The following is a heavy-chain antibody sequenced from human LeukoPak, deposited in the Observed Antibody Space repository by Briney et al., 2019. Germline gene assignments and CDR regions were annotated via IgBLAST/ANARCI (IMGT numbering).Heavy chain of an antibody. J-gene: IGHJ5*02. D-gene: IGHD3-16*01. Sequence: SETLSLTCTVSGGSISSGGYYWSWIRQHPGKGLEWIGYIYYSGSTYYNPSLKSRVTISVDTSKNQFSPKLSSVTAADTAVYYCARSIMITFGGENRFDPWGQGTLVTVSS. V-gene: IGHV4-31*03. CDR1: GGSISSGGYY. CDR2: IYYSGST. CDR3: ARSIMITFGGENRFDP.